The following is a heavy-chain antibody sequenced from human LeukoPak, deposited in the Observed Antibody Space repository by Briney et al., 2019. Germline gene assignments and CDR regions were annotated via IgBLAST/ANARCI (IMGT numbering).Heavy chain of an antibody. Sequence: SETLSLTCTVSGGSISSSSYYWGWIRQPPGKGLEWIGEINHSGSTNYNPSLKSRVTISVDTSKNQFSLKLSSVTAADTAVYYCARRTRGIAAAGKTNRAPFDYWGQGTLVTVSS. V-gene: IGHV4-39*07. J-gene: IGHJ4*02. CDR3: ARRTRGIAAAGKTNRAPFDY. CDR2: INHSGST. CDR1: GGSISSSSYY. D-gene: IGHD6-13*01.